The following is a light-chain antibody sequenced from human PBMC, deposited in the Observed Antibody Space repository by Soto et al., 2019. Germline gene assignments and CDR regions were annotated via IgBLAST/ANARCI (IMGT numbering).Light chain of an antibody. CDR2: WAS. CDR3: QQDFSTPT. Sequence: DIVMTQSPDSLAVSLGERATINCKSSQSVLSTSNNKNYLAWYQQKPGQPPKLLIYWASTRESGVPDRFSGSGSGTDFTLTISSLPAEDVAVYYWQQDFSTPTFGGGTKVEIK. CDR1: QSVLSTSNNKNY. J-gene: IGKJ4*01. V-gene: IGKV4-1*01.